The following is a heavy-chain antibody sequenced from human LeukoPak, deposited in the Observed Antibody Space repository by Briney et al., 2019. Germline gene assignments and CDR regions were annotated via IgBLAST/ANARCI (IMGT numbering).Heavy chain of an antibody. Sequence: SGTLSLTCAVSGGSISSTHWWNWVRQPPGRGLEWIGEIFHSGTTNYNPSLKSRVTISIDKSKNQFSLKLRSVTAADTAVYYCARDQWLLRGGDHDAFDIWGQGTMVTVSS. D-gene: IGHD6-19*01. CDR2: IFHSGTT. CDR3: ARDQWLLRGGDHDAFDI. J-gene: IGHJ3*02. V-gene: IGHV4-4*02. CDR1: GGSISSTHW.